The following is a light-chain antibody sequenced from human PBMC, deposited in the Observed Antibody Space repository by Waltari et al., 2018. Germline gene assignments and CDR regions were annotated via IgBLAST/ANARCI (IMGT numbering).Light chain of an antibody. CDR1: ESVTGY. CDR3: QHRTRWPPLFT. CDR2: SAS. Sequence: EIELTQSPATLSLSPGESATLPCRASESVTGYLAWYQQKPGQAPSLLIYSASRRVSGIPARFSGSGSGTDFTLTISSLEPEDFAVYYCQHRTRWPPLFTLGPGTRVDL. V-gene: IGKV3-11*01. J-gene: IGKJ3*01.